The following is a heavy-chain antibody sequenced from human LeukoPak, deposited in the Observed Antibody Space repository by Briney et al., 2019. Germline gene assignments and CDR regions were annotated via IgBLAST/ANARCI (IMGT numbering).Heavy chain of an antibody. CDR1: GFSFSHYC. V-gene: IGHV3-7*03. J-gene: IGHJ4*02. CDR2: IKQDGDQK. D-gene: IGHD6-6*01. Sequence: GGSLRLSCAASGFSFSHYCMTWVRQAPGKGLEWVANIKQDGDQKNYVDSVKGRFTISRDNSKNTLYLQMNSLRAEDTAVYYCAKDSTVYSSSSLDYWGQGTLVTVSS. CDR3: AKDSTVYSSSSLDY.